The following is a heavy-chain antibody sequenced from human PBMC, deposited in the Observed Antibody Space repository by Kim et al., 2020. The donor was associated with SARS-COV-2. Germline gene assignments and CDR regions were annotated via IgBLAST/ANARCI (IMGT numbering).Heavy chain of an antibody. J-gene: IGHJ3*01. Sequence: GGSLRLSCAASGFAFSDYDMHWVRQGSGRGLEWVSAIGTAGNTYYVDSVRGRFTISRESAKNSLYLQMDSLRAGDTALYYCARGGSRYDSSGPGPKDGFDFWGQGTLVTVSS. CDR2: IGTAGNT. CDR3: ARGGSRYDSSGPGPKDGFDF. D-gene: IGHD3-22*01. V-gene: IGHV3-13*01. CDR1: GFAFSDYD.